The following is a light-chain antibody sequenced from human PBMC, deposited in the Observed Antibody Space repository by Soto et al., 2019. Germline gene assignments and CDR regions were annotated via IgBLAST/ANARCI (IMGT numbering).Light chain of an antibody. Sequence: QSVLTQPPSLSGAPGQRVTISCTGSRSNIGAGYDVHWYQHLPGTAPQVLICDNSNRPSGVPDRFSGSKSGTSASLAITGLQAEDEAVYYCHSYDVSLRGPAFGGGTKLTVL. CDR1: RSNIGAGYD. CDR2: DNS. J-gene: IGLJ2*01. V-gene: IGLV1-40*01. CDR3: HSYDVSLRGPA.